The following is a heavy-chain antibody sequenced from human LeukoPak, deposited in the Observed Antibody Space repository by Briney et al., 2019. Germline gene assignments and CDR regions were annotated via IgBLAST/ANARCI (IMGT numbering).Heavy chain of an antibody. CDR2: MSHGGCHN. CDR1: GLTFSMYG. D-gene: IGHD2-15*01. CDR3: AKDTCSSGSCYYYYGMDV. Sequence: TGGSLRLSCAASGLTFSMYGIQWVRQAPGKGLEWVAVMSHGGCHNYYTDSVKGRFTIWRDNSKNTLYLQMTSLRAEDTAVYYCAKDTCSSGSCYYYYGMDVWGQGTTVTVSS. J-gene: IGHJ6*02. V-gene: IGHV3-30*18.